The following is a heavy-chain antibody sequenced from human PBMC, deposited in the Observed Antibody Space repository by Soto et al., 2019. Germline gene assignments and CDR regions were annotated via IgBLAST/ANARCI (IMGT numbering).Heavy chain of an antibody. D-gene: IGHD2-2*01. CDR2: ISSGSSTI. V-gene: IGHV3-48*01. CDR3: TRSAYIDV. CDR1: GFTFSSHS. Sequence: EVQLVESGGGLVQPGGSLRRSCAASGFTFSSHSLNWVRQATGKGLEWVSYISSGSSTIYYADYVKGRFTISRDNAKNSLYLPMNSLRAEDTAVYYATRSAYIDVWGKGTTVTVSS. J-gene: IGHJ6*03.